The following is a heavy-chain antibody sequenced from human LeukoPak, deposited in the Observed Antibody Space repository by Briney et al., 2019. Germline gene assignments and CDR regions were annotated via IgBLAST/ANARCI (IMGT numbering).Heavy chain of an antibody. J-gene: IGHJ6*02. Sequence: PGGSLRLSCAASGFTFSSLWMSWVSPAPGKGLEWVAYIKQEGSEKYYVDSVKGRFTISRDQATNSPYLQMNSLRAEDTAVYYCAREPTSRGWYYYYDGRDVWGQRTTVTVSS. CDR1: GFTFSSLW. CDR3: AREPTSRGWYYYYDGRDV. D-gene: IGHD6-19*01. V-gene: IGHV3-7*01. CDR2: IKQEGSEK.